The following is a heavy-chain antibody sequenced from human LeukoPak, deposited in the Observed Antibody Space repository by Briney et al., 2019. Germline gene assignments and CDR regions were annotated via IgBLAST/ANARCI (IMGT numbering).Heavy chain of an antibody. J-gene: IGHJ4*02. CDR3: VIWGDYDVLTGYYVPDY. D-gene: IGHD3-9*01. CDR1: GFTFSNDA. CDR2: ITGSGTNR. V-gene: IGHV3-23*01. Sequence: PGASLRLSCVASGFTFSNDAMSWVRQAPGKGLEWVSAITGSGTNRYYADSLKGRFTTSRDNSKNTVFLQMNSLRHEDTAIYYCVIWGDYDVLTGYYVPDYWGQGTLVTVAS.